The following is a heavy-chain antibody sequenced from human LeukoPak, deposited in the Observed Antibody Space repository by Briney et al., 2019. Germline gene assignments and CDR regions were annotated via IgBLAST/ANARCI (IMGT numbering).Heavy chain of an antibody. CDR3: ATSGSYYRPPFDY. CDR1: GYTLTELS. Sequence: ASVKVSCKVSGYTLTELSMHWVRQAPGTGIEWMGGFDPEDGETIYAQKFQGRVTMTEDTSTDTAYMELSSLRSEDTAVYYCATSGSYYRPPFDYWGQGTLVTVSS. D-gene: IGHD3-10*01. J-gene: IGHJ4*02. CDR2: FDPEDGET. V-gene: IGHV1-24*01.